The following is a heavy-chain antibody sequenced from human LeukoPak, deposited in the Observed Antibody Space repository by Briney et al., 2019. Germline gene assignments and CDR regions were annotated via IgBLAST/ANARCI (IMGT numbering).Heavy chain of an antibody. Sequence: GGSLRLSCAASGFTFSSYSMNWVRQAPGKGLEWVSSISSSSSYIYYADSAKGRFTISRDNAKNSLYLQMNSLRAEDTAVYYCARAYGSGNYYHFDYWGQGTLVTVSS. CDR1: GFTFSSYS. D-gene: IGHD3-10*01. CDR3: ARAYGSGNYYHFDY. J-gene: IGHJ4*02. CDR2: ISSSSSYI. V-gene: IGHV3-21*01.